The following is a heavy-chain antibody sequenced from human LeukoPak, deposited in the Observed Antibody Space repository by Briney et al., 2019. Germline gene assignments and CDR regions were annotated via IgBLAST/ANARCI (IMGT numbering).Heavy chain of an antibody. J-gene: IGHJ3*02. CDR1: GFIFSGSA. V-gene: IGHV3-73*01. CDR2: IRGKSNSYAT. Sequence: GGSLRLSCAASGFIFSGSAMHWVRQPSGKGLEWVGRIRGKSNSYATEYAASVKGRFTISRADSKNTAYLQMNSLKSEDTAVYYCTKPFDIWGQGTMVTVSS. CDR3: TKPFDI.